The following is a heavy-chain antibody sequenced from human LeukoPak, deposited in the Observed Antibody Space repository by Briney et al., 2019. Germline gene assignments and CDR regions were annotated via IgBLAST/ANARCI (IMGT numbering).Heavy chain of an antibody. CDR1: GFTFSSHA. CDR2: ISSSGSTI. J-gene: IGHJ4*02. CDR3: ARVGYSYGLDYFDY. D-gene: IGHD5-18*01. Sequence: GGALRLSCAASGFTFSSHAMNWVRQAPGKGLEWVSYISSSGSTIYYSDSVKGRFTISRDNAKNSLYLQMNSLRAEDTAVYYCARVGYSYGLDYFDYWGQGNLVTVSS. V-gene: IGHV3-48*03.